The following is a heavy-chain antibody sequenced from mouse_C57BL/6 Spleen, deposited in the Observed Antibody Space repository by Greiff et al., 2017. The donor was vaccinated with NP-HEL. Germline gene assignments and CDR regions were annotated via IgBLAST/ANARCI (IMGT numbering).Heavy chain of an antibody. Sequence: QVQLQQPGAELVMPGASVKLSCKASGYTFTSYWMHWVKQRPGQGLEWIGEIDPSDSYTNYNQKFKGKSTLTVDKSSSTAYMQLSSLTSEDSAVYYCARFFFYDGYYDYAMDYWGQGTSVTVSS. CDR1: GYTFTSYW. CDR2: IDPSDSYT. CDR3: ARFFFYDGYYDYAMDY. D-gene: IGHD2-3*01. V-gene: IGHV1-69*01. J-gene: IGHJ4*01.